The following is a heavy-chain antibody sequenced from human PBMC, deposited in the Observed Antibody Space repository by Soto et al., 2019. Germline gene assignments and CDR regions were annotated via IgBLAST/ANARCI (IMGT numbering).Heavy chain of an antibody. J-gene: IGHJ4*02. CDR2: IIPIFGTA. CDR3: ATRNSNPPLGVFDY. CDR1: GGTLSSYA. Sequence: SVKVSCKASGGTLSSYAISWVRQAPGQGLEWMGGIIPIFGTANYAQKFQGRVTITADESTSTAYMELSSLRSEDTAVYYCATRNSNPPLGVFDYWGQGTLVNVSS. V-gene: IGHV1-69*13. D-gene: IGHD3-16*01.